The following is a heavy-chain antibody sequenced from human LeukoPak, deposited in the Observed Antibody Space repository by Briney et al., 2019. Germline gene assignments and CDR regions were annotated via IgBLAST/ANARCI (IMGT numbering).Heavy chain of an antibody. CDR3: ARDRYGGNYYYYYYMDV. D-gene: IGHD4-23*01. Sequence: SETLSLTCAVYGGSFSGYYWSWIRQPPGKGLEWIGEINHSGSTNYNPSLKSRVTISVDTSKNQFSLKLSSVTAADTAVYYCARDRYGGNYYYYYYMDVWGKGTTVTVSS. CDR2: INHSGST. CDR1: GGSFSGYY. J-gene: IGHJ6*03. V-gene: IGHV4-34*01.